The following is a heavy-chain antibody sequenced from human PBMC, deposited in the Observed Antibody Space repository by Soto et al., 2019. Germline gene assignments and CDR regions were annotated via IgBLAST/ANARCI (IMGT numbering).Heavy chain of an antibody. CDR3: ARNRDYYYGRGSGNGHGV. Sequence: QVQLVQSGAEVKEPGDSVRVSCEGSGYTFTAYHIHWVRQAPGHGLEWMGWINPKFGDTTYAQDFQGRVAMTRDMSISTVYMELSRLTSDDTAIYYCARNRDYYYGRGSGNGHGVWGQGTTVTVFS. CDR1: GYTFTAYH. J-gene: IGHJ6*02. V-gene: IGHV1-2*02. D-gene: IGHD3-10*02. CDR2: INPKFGDT.